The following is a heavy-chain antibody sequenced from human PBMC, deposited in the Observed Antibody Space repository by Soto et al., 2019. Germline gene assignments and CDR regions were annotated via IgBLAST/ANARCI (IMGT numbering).Heavy chain of an antibody. J-gene: IGHJ6*02. V-gene: IGHV1-18*01. Sequence: QVQLVQSGPEVKKPGASVKVSCKASAYTFTSYGISWVRQAPGQGLEWVGWISGYNGQTNYAQNFRGRVTMTTDTSTSTAYMEMRSLRSDDTAMYYFARDGRKHLWVEGLNAMDVWGQGTTVTVSS. CDR1: AYTFTSYG. D-gene: IGHD1-26*01. CDR3: ARDGRKHLWVEGLNAMDV. CDR2: ISGYNGQT.